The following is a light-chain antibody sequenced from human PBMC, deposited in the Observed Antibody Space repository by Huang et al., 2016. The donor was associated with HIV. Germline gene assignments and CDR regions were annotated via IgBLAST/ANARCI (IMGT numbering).Light chain of an antibody. Sequence: EALLTQSPDTLSLSPGERATLSCRASQIISSAFVAWYHQKPGQAPRLLIYVASNRATGSPDRVSGSGSWTDFSLIISRLEPEDFAVYYCQQYGYSPLFTFGPGTKVDIK. J-gene: IGKJ3*01. V-gene: IGKV3-20*01. CDR2: VAS. CDR1: QIISSAF. CDR3: QQYGYSPLFT.